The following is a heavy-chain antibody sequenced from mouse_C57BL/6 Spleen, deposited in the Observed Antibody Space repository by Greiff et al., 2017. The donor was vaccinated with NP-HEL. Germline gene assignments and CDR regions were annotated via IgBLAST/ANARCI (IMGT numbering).Heavy chain of an antibody. CDR1: GYAFSSYW. D-gene: IGHD1-1*01. V-gene: IGHV1-80*01. Sequence: QVQLQQSGAELVKPGASVKISCKASGYAFSSYWMNWVKQRPGKGLEWIGQIYPGDGDTNYNGKFKGKATLTADKSSSTAYMQLSSLTSEDSAVYFCAYYGSSYWYFEVWGTGTTVTVSS. CDR3: AYYGSSYWYFEV. J-gene: IGHJ1*03. CDR2: IYPGDGDT.